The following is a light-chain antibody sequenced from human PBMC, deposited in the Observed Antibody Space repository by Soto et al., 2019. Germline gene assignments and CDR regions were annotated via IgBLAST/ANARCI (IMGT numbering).Light chain of an antibody. V-gene: IGKV4-1*01. J-gene: IGKJ5*01. Sequence: DIVMTQSPDSLAVSLGERVTTSCKSSQTILSTSNNKHYLAWFRQKPGQPPKLLIYWASTRESGVPDRFSGSGSGTDFTLTITSLQAEDVAIYSCHQYYSVPPTFGQGTRLEIK. CDR3: HQYYSVPPT. CDR1: QTILSTSNNKHY. CDR2: WAS.